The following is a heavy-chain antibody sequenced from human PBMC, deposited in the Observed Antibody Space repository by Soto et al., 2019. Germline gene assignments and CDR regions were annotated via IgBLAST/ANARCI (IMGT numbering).Heavy chain of an antibody. CDR2: INSDGTKT. CDR1: GFTFNTYW. V-gene: IGHV3-74*01. D-gene: IGHD5-12*01. Sequence: EVQLVESGGILVQPGGSLRLSCAGSGFTFNTYWMHWVRQAPGQGLVWVSRINSDGTKTSYADSVKGRFTISRDNAKNTVYLQMNSLRAEDTAVYYCATVATNSYNWLDPWGQGTLVTVSS. J-gene: IGHJ5*02. CDR3: ATVATNSYNWLDP.